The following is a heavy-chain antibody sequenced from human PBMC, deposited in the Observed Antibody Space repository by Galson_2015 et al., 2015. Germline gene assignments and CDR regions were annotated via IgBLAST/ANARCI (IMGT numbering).Heavy chain of an antibody. CDR1: GGSFTVPY. CDR2: ITPGGYT. CDR3: ARITAAGTQDNAFDV. D-gene: IGHD6-13*01. J-gene: IGHJ3*01. Sequence: SETLSLTCAVYGGSFTVPYWSWVRQSPWKGLEWIGEITPGGYTNYNPSLKDRVSMSVDTSKNQFSLRLNSVTAADTAVYFCARITAAGTQDNAFDVWGQGTMVTVSS. V-gene: IGHV4-34*01.